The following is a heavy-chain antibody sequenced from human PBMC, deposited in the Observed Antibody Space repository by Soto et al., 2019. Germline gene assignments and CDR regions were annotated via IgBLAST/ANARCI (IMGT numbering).Heavy chain of an antibody. CDR1: GGTFSSYS. CDR2: IIPIFGTA. Sequence: QVQLVQSGAEVKKPGSSVKVSCKASGGTFSSYSINWVRQAPGQGLEWMGEIIPIFGTANYAQKFQGRVTSTADESAIKAYMELSSLRSGDTAVYYCARDGGRHSGGIDYCGQGTLVTVYS. J-gene: IGHJ4*02. V-gene: IGHV1-69*01. D-gene: IGHD1-26*01. CDR3: ARDGGRHSGGIDY.